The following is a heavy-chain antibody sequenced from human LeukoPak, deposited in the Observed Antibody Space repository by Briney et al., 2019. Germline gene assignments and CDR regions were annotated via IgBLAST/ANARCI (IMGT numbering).Heavy chain of an antibody. D-gene: IGHD6-13*01. CDR1: GYTFTSYY. CDR3: ARESAGIAPAGTPWFDP. CDR2: INPSGGST. V-gene: IGHV1-46*01. Sequence: ASVKVSCKASGYTFTSYYMHWVRQAPGQGLEWMGIINPSGGSTSYAQKFQGRVTMTRDTSTSTVYMELSSLRSEDTAVYYCARESAGIAPAGTPWFDPWGQGTLVTVSS. J-gene: IGHJ5*02.